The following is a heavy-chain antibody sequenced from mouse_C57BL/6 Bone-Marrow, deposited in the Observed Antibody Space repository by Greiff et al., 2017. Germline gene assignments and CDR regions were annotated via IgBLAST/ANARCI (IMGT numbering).Heavy chain of an antibody. CDR1: EYEFPSHD. CDR2: INSDGGSP. J-gene: IGHJ3*01. Sequence: DVKLVESGGGLVQPGESLKLSCESNEYEFPSHDMSWVRKTPEKRLELVAAINSDGGSPYYPATMERRFIISRDNTKKPLYLQMSSLRSEDTALYYCARVLGPWFAYWGQGTLVTVSA. D-gene: IGHD4-1*01. V-gene: IGHV5-2*01. CDR3: ARVLGPWFAY.